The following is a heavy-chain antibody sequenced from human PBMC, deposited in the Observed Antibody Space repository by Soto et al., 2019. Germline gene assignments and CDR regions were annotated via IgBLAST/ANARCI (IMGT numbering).Heavy chain of an antibody. Sequence: SVKVSCKASGVTSSTHTITWVRQAPGQGLEWMGGIIPLFGTGHKAQKFQGRITIIADKSTSTAYMEPSSLRSEDTAVYFWASGSAMGADHWGQGTLVTVSS. CDR3: ASGSAMGADH. D-gene: IGHD5-18*01. CDR2: IIPLFGTG. V-gene: IGHV1-69*06. CDR1: GVTSSTHT. J-gene: IGHJ5*02.